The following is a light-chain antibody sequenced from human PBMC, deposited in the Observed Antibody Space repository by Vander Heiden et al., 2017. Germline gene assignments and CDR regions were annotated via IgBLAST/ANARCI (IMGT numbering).Light chain of an antibody. Sequence: LTQSPGTLSLSPGERATLSCRASQSVSDNQLAWYQQKPGQAPRLLMYGVSNRATGIPDRFSGSGSGTDFTLIISRLEPDDFAVYFCHHYGASPYTFGQGTKLEIK. CDR2: GVS. J-gene: IGKJ2*01. CDR1: QSVSDNQ. CDR3: HHYGASPYT. V-gene: IGKV3-20*01.